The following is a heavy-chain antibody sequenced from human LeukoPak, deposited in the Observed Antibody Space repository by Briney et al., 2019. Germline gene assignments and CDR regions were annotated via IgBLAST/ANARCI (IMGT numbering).Heavy chain of an antibody. Sequence: GASVKVSCKASGYTFTGYYMHWVRQAPGQGLEWMGWIDPNSGGTNYAQKFQGRVTMTRDTSISTAYMELSRLRSDDTAVYYCARDSGGGYYYDSSGYYAEYFQHWGQGTLVTASS. CDR2: IDPNSGGT. D-gene: IGHD3-22*01. CDR3: ARDSGGGYYYDSSGYYAEYFQH. J-gene: IGHJ1*01. CDR1: GYTFTGYY. V-gene: IGHV1-2*02.